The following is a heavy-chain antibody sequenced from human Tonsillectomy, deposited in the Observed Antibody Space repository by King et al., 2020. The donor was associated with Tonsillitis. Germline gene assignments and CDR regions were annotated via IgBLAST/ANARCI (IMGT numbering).Heavy chain of an antibody. V-gene: IGHV1-18*01. J-gene: IGHJ5*02. D-gene: IGHD1-1*01. CDR1: GYTLITYG. CDR3: ARGTGKMNDWFDP. Sequence: VQLVQSGAEVKKPGASVKVSCKASGYTLITYGMSWVRQAPGQGLEWMGWISAYDGSTKYAQKLQGRVTMTTDTPTSTAYMELRSLRYDDTAVYFCARGTGKMNDWFDPWGQGTLVTVSS. CDR2: ISAYDGST.